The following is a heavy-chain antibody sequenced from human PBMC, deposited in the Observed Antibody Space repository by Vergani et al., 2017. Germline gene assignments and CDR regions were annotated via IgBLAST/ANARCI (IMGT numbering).Heavy chain of an antibody. CDR1: GGSINSHNYY. CDR2: IHTSGST. V-gene: IGHV4-61*02. CDR3: ARGSCLGGSCYKPLFDY. J-gene: IGHJ4*02. Sequence: QVQLQESGPGLVKPSQTLSLTCTVSGGSINSHNYYWRWIRQPAGTGLEWIGRIHTSGSTNYNPSLKSRVTMSEDTSKNQFSLKLTSVTAADTAVYFCARGSCLGGSCYKPLFDYWGQGILVTVSS. D-gene: IGHD2-15*01.